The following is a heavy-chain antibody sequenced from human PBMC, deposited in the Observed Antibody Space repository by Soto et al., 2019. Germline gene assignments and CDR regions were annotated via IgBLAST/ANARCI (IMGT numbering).Heavy chain of an antibody. Sequence: GGSLRLSCAASGFTFSSYAMHWVRQAPGEGLEWVAVISYDGSNKYYGDSVKGRFAISRDNSKNTLYLQMNSLRAEDTAVYYCARAAGVLRSLEWLADYYYGMDVWGQGTTVTVSS. CDR1: GFTFSSYA. V-gene: IGHV3-30*09. D-gene: IGHD3-3*01. CDR2: ISYDGSNK. J-gene: IGHJ6*02. CDR3: ARAAGVLRSLEWLADYYYGMDV.